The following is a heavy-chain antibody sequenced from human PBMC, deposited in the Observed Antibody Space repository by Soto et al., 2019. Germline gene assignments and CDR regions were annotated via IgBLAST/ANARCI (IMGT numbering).Heavy chain of an antibody. D-gene: IGHD6-13*01. V-gene: IGHV1-8*01. CDR2: INGDYGNT. CDR1: GYTFYSHS. CDR3: ARREYNSSWYYYYYYGMDV. J-gene: IGHJ6*02. Sequence: ASVKVSCKASGYTFYSHSISWVRQAPGQGLEWMGRINGDYGNTQYAQKFRGRVTMTRNTSISTAYMELSSLRSEDTAVYYCARREYNSSWYYYYYYGMDVWG.